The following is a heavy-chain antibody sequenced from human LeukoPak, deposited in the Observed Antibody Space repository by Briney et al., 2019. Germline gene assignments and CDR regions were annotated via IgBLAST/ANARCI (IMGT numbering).Heavy chain of an antibody. D-gene: IGHD3-22*01. V-gene: IGHV3-23*01. Sequence: PGGSLRLSCAVSGITLSNYGMSWVRQAPGKGLEWVAGFSGSGGTTNYADSVKGRFTISRDNPKNTLFLHMNSLRAEDTAVYFCAKRGVVIRVILVGFHKEAYYFDSWGQGALVTVSS. CDR1: GITLSNYG. CDR2: FSGSGGTT. CDR3: AKRGVVIRVILVGFHKEAYYFDS. J-gene: IGHJ4*02.